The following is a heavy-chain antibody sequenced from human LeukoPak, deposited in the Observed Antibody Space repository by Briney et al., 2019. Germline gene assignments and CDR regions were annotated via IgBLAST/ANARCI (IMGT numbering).Heavy chain of an antibody. CDR1: GFPFSSYT. CDR3: ARDERYDFWSGYLYYFDY. V-gene: IGHV3-21*01. D-gene: IGHD3-3*01. Sequence: GGSLRLFCAASGFPFSSYTLNWVRQTPGKGLEWVSSISSSSSYIYYADSVKGRFTISSDNAKNSLYLKMNSQRAEDTAVYYCARDERYDFWSGYLYYFDYWGQGTLVTVSS. CDR2: ISSSSSYI. J-gene: IGHJ4*02.